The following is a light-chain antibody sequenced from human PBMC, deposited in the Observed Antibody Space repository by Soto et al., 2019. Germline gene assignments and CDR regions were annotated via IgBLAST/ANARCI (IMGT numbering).Light chain of an antibody. CDR3: SSYTSSSTSFYV. CDR1: SSDVGGYNY. Sequence: QSALTQPASVSGSPGQSITISCTGTSSDVGGYNYVSWYQQHPGKAPKLMIYDVSNRPSGVSNRFSGSKSGNTASLTISGLQAEDGADYYCSSYTSSSTSFYVFGTGTKLTVL. V-gene: IGLV2-14*01. CDR2: DVS. J-gene: IGLJ1*01.